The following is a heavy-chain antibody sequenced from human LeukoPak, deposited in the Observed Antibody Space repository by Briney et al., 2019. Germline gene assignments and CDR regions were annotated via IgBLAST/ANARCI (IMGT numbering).Heavy chain of an antibody. CDR1: GFIFSSYG. V-gene: IGHV3-30*02. Sequence: PGGSLRLSCAASGFIFSSYGMHWVRQAPGKGLEWVARIWHDGSNDDYADSVKGRFTISRDNSKNTLYLQMGSLRAEDMAVYYCARDRYSGSYADAFDIWGQGTMVTVSS. D-gene: IGHD1-26*01. CDR3: ARDRYSGSYADAFDI. CDR2: IWHDGSND. J-gene: IGHJ3*02.